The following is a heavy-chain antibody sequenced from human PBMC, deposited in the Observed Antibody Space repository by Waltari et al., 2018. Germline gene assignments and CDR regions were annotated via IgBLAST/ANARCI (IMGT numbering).Heavy chain of an antibody. CDR1: GFTFSSYA. J-gene: IGHJ4*02. D-gene: IGHD1-26*01. CDR3: AREGVVGATTAFDY. CDR2: ISYDGSNK. Sequence: QVQLVESGGGVVQPGRSLRLSCAASGFTFSSYAMHWVRQAPGKGLAWVAVISYDGSNKYYAESGKGRFTISRDNSKNTLYLQMNSLRAEDTAVYYCAREGVVGATTAFDYWGQGTLVTVSS. V-gene: IGHV3-30-3*01.